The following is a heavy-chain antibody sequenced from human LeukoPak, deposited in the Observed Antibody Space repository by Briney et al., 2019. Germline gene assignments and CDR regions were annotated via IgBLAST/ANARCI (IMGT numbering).Heavy chain of an antibody. D-gene: IGHD2-2*01. J-gene: IGHJ4*02. CDR3: AKDGSDCSSTSCYWLGDFDY. V-gene: IGHV3-30*18. Sequence: GRSLRLFCAASGFTFSSYGMHWVRQAPGKGLEWVAVISYEGSNKYYADSVKGRLTIPRDNSKNTLYLQMNSLRAEDTAVYYCAKDGSDCSSTSCYWLGDFDYWGQGTLVTVSS. CDR1: GFTFSSYG. CDR2: ISYEGSNK.